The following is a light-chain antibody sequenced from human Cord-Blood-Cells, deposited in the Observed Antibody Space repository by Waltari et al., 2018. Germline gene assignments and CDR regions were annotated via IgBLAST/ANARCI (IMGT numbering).Light chain of an antibody. Sequence: QSALTQPASVSGSPGQSITISCTGTSSDVWSYNLVSWYQQHPGKAPKLMIYEGSKRPSGVSNRFSGSKSGNTASLTISGLQAEDEADYYCCSYTSSSTLVVFGGGTKLTVL. CDR2: EGS. CDR1: SSDVWSYNL. CDR3: CSYTSSSTLVV. V-gene: IGLV2-14*02. J-gene: IGLJ2*01.